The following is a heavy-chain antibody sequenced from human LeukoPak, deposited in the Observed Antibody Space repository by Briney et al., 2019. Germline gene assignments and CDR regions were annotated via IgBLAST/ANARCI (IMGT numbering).Heavy chain of an antibody. Sequence: PGRSLRLSCAASGFTFSSYGMHWVRQAPGKGLEWVAVISYDGSNKYYADSVKGRFTISRDNSKNTLYLQMNSLRAEDTAVYYCAKEWLEDAFDIWGQGTMVTVSS. CDR3: AKEWLEDAFDI. CDR1: GFTFSSYG. CDR2: ISYDGSNK. D-gene: IGHD5-24*01. J-gene: IGHJ3*02. V-gene: IGHV3-30*18.